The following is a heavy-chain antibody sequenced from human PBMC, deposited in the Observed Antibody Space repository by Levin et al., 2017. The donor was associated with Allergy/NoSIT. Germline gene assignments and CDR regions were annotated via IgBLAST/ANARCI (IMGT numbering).Heavy chain of an antibody. CDR3: ARHLTWIQLGGDAFDI. D-gene: IGHD5-18*01. CDR2: IYYSGST. Sequence: SETLSLTCTVSGGSISSSSYYWGWIRQPPGKGLEWIGSIYYSGSTYYNPSLKSRVTISVDTSKNQFSLKLSSVTAADTAVYYCARHLTWIQLGGDAFDIWGQGTMVTVSS. J-gene: IGHJ3*02. V-gene: IGHV4-39*01. CDR1: GGSISSSSYY.